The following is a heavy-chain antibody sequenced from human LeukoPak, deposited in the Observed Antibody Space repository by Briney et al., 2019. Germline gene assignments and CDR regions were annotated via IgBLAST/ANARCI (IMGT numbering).Heavy chain of an antibody. CDR3: TTDTAMVTRQLY. V-gene: IGHV3-15*01. Sequence: PGGPLRLSCAASGFTFSNAWMSWVRQAPGKGLEWVGRIKSKTDGGTTDYAAPVKGRFTISRDDSKNTLYLQMNSLKTEDTAVYYCTTDTAMVTRQLYWGQGTLVTVSS. CDR2: IKSKTDGGTT. CDR1: GFTFSNAW. D-gene: IGHD5-18*01. J-gene: IGHJ4*02.